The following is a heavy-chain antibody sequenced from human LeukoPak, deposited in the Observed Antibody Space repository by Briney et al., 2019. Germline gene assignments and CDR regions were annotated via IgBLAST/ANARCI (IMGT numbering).Heavy chain of an antibody. CDR3: AGVTFGGVIVTH. J-gene: IGHJ4*02. CDR1: GFTFSNYG. V-gene: IGHV3-21*01. Sequence: GGSLRLSCAASGFTFSNYGMHWVRQAPGKGLEWVSSISSSSSYIYYADSVKGRFTISRDNAKNSLYLQMNSLRAEDTAVYYCAGVTFGGVIVTHWGQGTLVTVSS. CDR2: ISSSSSYI. D-gene: IGHD3-16*02.